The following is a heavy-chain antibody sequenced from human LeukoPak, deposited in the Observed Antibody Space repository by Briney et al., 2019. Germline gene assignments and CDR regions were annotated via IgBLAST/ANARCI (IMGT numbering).Heavy chain of an antibody. Sequence: QPGGSLRLSCAASGFTVSSNYMSWVRQAPGKGLEWVSLIYSGGSTYYADSVKGRFTISRDNSKNTLYLQMNSLRAEDTAVYYCARGVFYDSSGYYSEPWGQGTLVTVSS. CDR3: ARGVFYDSSGYYSEP. D-gene: IGHD3-22*01. CDR2: IYSGGST. CDR1: GFTVSSNY. J-gene: IGHJ5*02. V-gene: IGHV3-53*01.